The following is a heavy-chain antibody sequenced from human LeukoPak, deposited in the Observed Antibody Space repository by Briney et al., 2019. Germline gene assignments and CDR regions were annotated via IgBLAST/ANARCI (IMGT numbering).Heavy chain of an antibody. D-gene: IGHD4-17*01. CDR1: GFSLSTHAVV. V-gene: IGHV2-5*01. CDR3: VHRTTVTSVDH. CDR2: IYGNDDK. Sequence: SGPTLVKPTQTLTLTCILSGFSLSTHAVVVGWVRQPPGKAREWLAFIYGNDDKRYGPSLGSRLTITKATSEKQVVLTVTDMDYVDTATYYCVHRTTVTSVDHWGQGTLVTVSS. J-gene: IGHJ4*02.